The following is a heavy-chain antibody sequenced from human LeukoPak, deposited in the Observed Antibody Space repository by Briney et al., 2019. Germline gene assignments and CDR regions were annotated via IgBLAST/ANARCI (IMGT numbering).Heavy chain of an antibody. CDR1: GGSISSYY. CDR3: ARDRGSGWYFDY. D-gene: IGHD6-19*01. V-gene: IGHV4-59*01. CDR2: IYYSGST. Sequence: SETLSLTCTVSGGSISSYYWSWIRQPPGKGLEWIGYIYYSGSTNYNPSLKSRVTISVDTSKNQFSLKLSSVTAADTAVYYCARDRGSGWYFDYWGQGTLVTVSS. J-gene: IGHJ4*02.